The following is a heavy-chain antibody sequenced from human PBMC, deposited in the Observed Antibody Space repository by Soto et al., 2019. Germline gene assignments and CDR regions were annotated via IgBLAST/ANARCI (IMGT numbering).Heavy chain of an antibody. CDR2: IYYSGST. CDR1: GGSISSYY. CDR3: ARAHYDFWSGYPNWFDP. Sequence: SETLSLTCTVSGGSISSYYWSWIRQPPGKGLEWIGYIYYSGSTNYSPSLKSRVTISVDTSKNQFSLKLSSVTAADTAVYYCARAHYDFWSGYPNWFDPWGQGTLVTVS. J-gene: IGHJ5*02. V-gene: IGHV4-59*01. D-gene: IGHD3-3*01.